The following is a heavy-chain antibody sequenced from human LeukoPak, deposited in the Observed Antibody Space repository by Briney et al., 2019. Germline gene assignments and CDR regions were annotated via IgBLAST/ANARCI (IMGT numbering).Heavy chain of an antibody. J-gene: IGHJ6*03. V-gene: IGHV3-74*01. CDR2: ISSDESTT. CDR3: ARVGGYRVATFRYYYYYMDV. Sequence: GGSLRLSCVTSGFTFSRHWMHWVRQDSEKGLVWVSRISSDESTTNYADSVKGRFAISRDNAKNTLYLQMNSLRAEDTALYYCARVGGYRVATFRYYYYYMDVWGKGTTVTVSS. CDR1: GFTFSRHW. D-gene: IGHD5-12*01.